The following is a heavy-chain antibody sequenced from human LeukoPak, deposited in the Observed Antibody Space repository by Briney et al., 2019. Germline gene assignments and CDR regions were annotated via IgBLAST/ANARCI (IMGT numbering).Heavy chain of an antibody. D-gene: IGHD3-10*01. CDR3: TLNPIGVRGVISGGFSQFDY. J-gene: IGHJ4*02. CDR1: GGSISSYY. V-gene: IGHV4-59*01. Sequence: PSGTLSLTCTVSGGSISSYYWSWIRQPPGKGLEWIGYIYYSGSTNYNPSLKSRVTISVDTSKNQFSLKLSSVTAADTAVYYCTLNPIGVRGVISGGFSQFDYWGQGTLVTVSS. CDR2: IYYSGST.